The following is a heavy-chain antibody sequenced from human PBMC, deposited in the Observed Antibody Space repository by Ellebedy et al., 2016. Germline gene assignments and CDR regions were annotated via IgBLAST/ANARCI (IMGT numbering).Heavy chain of an antibody. V-gene: IGHV3-48*04. CDR1: GFTFSDYN. CDR2: ISGSGNIK. CDR3: ASAIDY. J-gene: IGHJ4*02. Sequence: GESLKISXAASGFTFSDYNMNWVRQAPGKGLEWIAHISGSGNIKYFADSVKGRFSVSRDNAKNSLHLQMNNLRSEDTAVYRCASAIDYWGQGTLVTVSS.